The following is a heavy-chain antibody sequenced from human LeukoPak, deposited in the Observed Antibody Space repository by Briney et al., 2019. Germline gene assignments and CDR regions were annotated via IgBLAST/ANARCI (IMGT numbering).Heavy chain of an antibody. D-gene: IGHD2-2*01. CDR2: VCNSGNT. V-gene: IGHV4-4*07. CDR1: GISISSFC. Sequence: PETLSLTCTVSGISISSFCWSWIRQPATKGLEWIGRVCNSGNTNYNPSLSSRVIMSIDTSKNQLSLDLSSVTAADTAVYHCARGEAVPAAMGDLFDYWGQGTLVTVSS. CDR3: ARGEAVPAAMGDLFDY. J-gene: IGHJ4*02.